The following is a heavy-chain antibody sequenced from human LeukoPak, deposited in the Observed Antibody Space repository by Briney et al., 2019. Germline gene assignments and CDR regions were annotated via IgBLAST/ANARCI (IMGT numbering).Heavy chain of an antibody. CDR1: GGSISSYY. Sequence: SETLSLTCTVSGGSISSYYWSWIRQPPGKGLEWIGYIYYSGSTNYNPSLKSRVTMSVDTSKNQFSLKLSSVTAADTAVYYCARVKCTSCWLVIGEGEDWFDPWGQGTLVTVSS. CDR2: IYYSGST. D-gene: IGHD2-2*01. V-gene: IGHV4-59*01. J-gene: IGHJ5*02. CDR3: ARVKCTSCWLVIGEGEDWFDP.